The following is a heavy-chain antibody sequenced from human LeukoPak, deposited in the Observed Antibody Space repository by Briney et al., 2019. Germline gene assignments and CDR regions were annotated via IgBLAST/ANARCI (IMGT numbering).Heavy chain of an antibody. CDR2: IRSKANSYAT. CDR3: LVVPAAHATNWFDP. CDR1: GFTFSGSA. V-gene: IGHV3-73*01. J-gene: IGHJ5*02. D-gene: IGHD2-2*01. Sequence: GGSLKLSCAASGFTFSGSAMHWVRQASGKGLEWVGRIRSKANSYATAYAASVKGRFTISRDDSKNTAYLQMNSLKTEDTAVYYCLVVPAAHATNWFDPWGQGTLVTVSS.